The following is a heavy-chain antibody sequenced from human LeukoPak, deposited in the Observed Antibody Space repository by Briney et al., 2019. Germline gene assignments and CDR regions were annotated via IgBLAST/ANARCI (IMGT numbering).Heavy chain of an antibody. J-gene: IGHJ4*02. V-gene: IGHV5-10-1*01. Sequence: GASLQISSKASAYGSTTYWITRVRPMPRKGLEWRGRIDPSNAYTNYSTSLQSHVTISPDKSISTAYLQRSSLKAPDTAMYYCTRERSGWPLDFWGQGTLVTVSS. CDR3: TRERSGWPLDF. CDR1: AYGSTTYW. D-gene: IGHD6-19*01. CDR2: IDPSNAYT.